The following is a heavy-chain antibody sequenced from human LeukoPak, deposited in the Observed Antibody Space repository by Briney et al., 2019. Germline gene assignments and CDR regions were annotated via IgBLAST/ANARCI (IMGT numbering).Heavy chain of an antibody. D-gene: IGHD3-22*01. CDR1: GGSITGYY. CDR3: AREEFLHEIDSSGYFVY. J-gene: IGHJ4*02. CDR2: VYSSGVG. Sequence: SETLSLNCTVPGGSITGYYWNWIRQPAGQGLEWLGRVYSSGVGNYNPSLTSRVTMSVDTSKNQFSLKLTSLTAADTAVYYCAREEFLHEIDSSGYFVYWGQGTLVTVSS. V-gene: IGHV4-4*07.